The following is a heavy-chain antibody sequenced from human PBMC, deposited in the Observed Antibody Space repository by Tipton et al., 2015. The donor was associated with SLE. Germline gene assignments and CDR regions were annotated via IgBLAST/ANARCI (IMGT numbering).Heavy chain of an antibody. V-gene: IGHV4-59*01. CDR2: IHYSGST. CDR3: ARADWSGYIFGY. D-gene: IGHD3-3*01. J-gene: IGHJ4*02. Sequence: TLSLTCTVSGGSISSYYWSWIRQPPGKGLEWIGYIHYSGSTNYNPSLKSRFTISVDTSKNQFSLKLSSVTAADTAVYYCARADWSGYIFGYWGQGTLVTVSS. CDR1: GGSISSYY.